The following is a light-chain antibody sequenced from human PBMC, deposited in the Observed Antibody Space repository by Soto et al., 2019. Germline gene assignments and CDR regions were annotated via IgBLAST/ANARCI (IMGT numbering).Light chain of an antibody. CDR2: GNS. V-gene: IGLV1-40*01. CDR3: QSYDSSLSGYVV. CDR1: SSNIGAGYD. Sequence: QSVLTQPPSVSGAPGQRVTISCTGRSSNIGAGYDVHWYQQLPGTAPKLLIYGNSNRPSGVPDRFSGSKSGTSASLAITGLQAEDEADYYCQSYDSSLSGYVVFGGGTKVTVL. J-gene: IGLJ2*01.